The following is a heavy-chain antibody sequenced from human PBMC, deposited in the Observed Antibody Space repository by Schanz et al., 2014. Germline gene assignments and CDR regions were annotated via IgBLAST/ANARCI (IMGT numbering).Heavy chain of an antibody. J-gene: IGHJ4*02. Sequence: EVQLLESGGGLVQPGGSLRLSCLASGFAFSSYGMNWVRQAPGKGLEWVSYVSRSTPDIYYADSVKGRFTMSRDNAKNTLYLQMDSLRAEDTAVYYCARIGGSVFDYWAQGTLVTVSS. V-gene: IGHV3-48*01. CDR1: GFAFSSYG. D-gene: IGHD3-10*01. CDR2: VSRSTPDI. CDR3: ARIGGSVFDY.